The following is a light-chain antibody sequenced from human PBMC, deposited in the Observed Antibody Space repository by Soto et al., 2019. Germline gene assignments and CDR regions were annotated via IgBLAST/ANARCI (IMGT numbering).Light chain of an antibody. CDR2: EGS. J-gene: IGLJ3*02. Sequence: QSALTQPASVSGSPGQSITISCTGTSSDVGNYNLVSWYQQHPGEAPKLLIYEGSKRPSGVSNRFSGSKFGNTASLTISGLQAEDEVDYYCCSYAGDSPGVFGGGTKLTVL. V-gene: IGLV2-23*01. CDR3: CSYAGDSPGV. CDR1: SSDVGNYNL.